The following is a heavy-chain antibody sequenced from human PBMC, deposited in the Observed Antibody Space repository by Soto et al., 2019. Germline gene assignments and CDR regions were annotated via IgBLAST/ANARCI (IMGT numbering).Heavy chain of an antibody. J-gene: IGHJ3*02. CDR1: RASISSYY. CDR2: IYYSGST. D-gene: IGHD3-16*01. V-gene: IGHV4-59*08. Sequence: SETLSLTSTLCRASISSYYWSWIRQPPGKGLEWIGYIYYSGSTNYNPSLKSRVTISVDTSKNQFSLKLSSVTAADTAVYYCARRYGWAFDIWGQGTMVT. CDR3: ARRYGWAFDI.